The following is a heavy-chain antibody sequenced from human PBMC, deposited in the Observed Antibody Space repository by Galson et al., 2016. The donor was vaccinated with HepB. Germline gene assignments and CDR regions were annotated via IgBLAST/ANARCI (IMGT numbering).Heavy chain of an antibody. J-gene: IGHJ4*02. CDR1: GGSISNYY. D-gene: IGHD6-13*01. CDR3: ARVDYNSGWYVGWYFDY. Sequence: SETLSLTCTVSGGSISNYYWSWIRQPPGKGLEWIGYIYYSGSTKYNPSLKSRVTISVDTSKTHFSLRLNSVTAADTAVYYCARVDYNSGWYVGWYFDYWGQGTLVTVSS. CDR2: IYYSGST. V-gene: IGHV4-59*01.